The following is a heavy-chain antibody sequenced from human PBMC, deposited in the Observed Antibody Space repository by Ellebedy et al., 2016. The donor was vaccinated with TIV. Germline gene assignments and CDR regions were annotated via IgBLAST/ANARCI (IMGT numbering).Heavy chain of an antibody. CDR1: GGSISSSY. CDR2: IYYSGST. CDR3: ARENTWFGEVYYFDY. V-gene: IGHV4-59*01. Sequence: MPGGSLRLSYTVSGGSISSSYWSWIRQRPEKGLEWVGYIYYSGSTNYNPSLKSRVTISVDTSKNQFSLKLSSVTAADTAVYYCARENTWFGEVYYFDYWGQGTLVTVSP. D-gene: IGHD3-10*01. J-gene: IGHJ4*02.